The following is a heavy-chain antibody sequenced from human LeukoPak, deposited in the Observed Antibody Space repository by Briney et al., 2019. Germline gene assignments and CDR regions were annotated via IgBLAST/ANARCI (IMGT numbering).Heavy chain of an antibody. J-gene: IGHJ4*02. CDR3: AKAGSVGYYDFWSGYGGNYFDY. CDR1: GFTLSNNY. V-gene: IGHV3-23*01. Sequence: GGSLRLSCAASGFTLSNNYMSWVSQAPGKGLEWVSAISGSGGSTYYADSVKGRFTISRDNSKNTLYLQMNSLRAEDTAVYYCAKAGSVGYYDFWSGYGGNYFDYWGQGTLVTVSS. D-gene: IGHD3-3*01. CDR2: ISGSGGST.